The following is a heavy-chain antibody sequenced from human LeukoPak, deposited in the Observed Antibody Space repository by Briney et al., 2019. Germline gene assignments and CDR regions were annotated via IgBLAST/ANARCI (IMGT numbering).Heavy chain of an antibody. D-gene: IGHD2-2*01. CDR1: GGTFSNSG. CDR2: IIPKFGST. J-gene: IGHJ4*02. V-gene: IGHV1-69*13. Sequence: SVKVSFKASGGTFSNSGINWVRQAPGQGLQWMGGIIPKFGSTKYAREFQGRFTITADESTSTAYMELSSLRSEDTAVYYCAMRSSVPAGTDYFDYWGQGTLVTVSS. CDR3: AMRSSVPAGTDYFDY.